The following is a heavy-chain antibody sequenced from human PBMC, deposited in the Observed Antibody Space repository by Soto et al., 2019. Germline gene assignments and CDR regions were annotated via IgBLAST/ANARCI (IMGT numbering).Heavy chain of an antibody. CDR3: ARTRLVTGFDY. D-gene: IGHD1-26*01. CDR2: IWYDGSNK. CDR1: GFTFSSYG. Sequence: PGGSLRLSCAASGFTFSSYGMHWVRQAPGKGLEWVAVIWYDGSNKYYADSVKGRFTISRDNSKNTLYLQMNSLRAEDTAVYYCARTRLVTGFDYWGQGTLVTVSS. J-gene: IGHJ4*02. V-gene: IGHV3-33*01.